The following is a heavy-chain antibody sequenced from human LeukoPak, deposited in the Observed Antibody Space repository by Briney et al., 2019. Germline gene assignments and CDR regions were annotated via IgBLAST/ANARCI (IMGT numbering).Heavy chain of an antibody. CDR1: GYTFTSYW. Sequence: KISCKGSGYTFTSYWIGWVRQAPGQGLEWMGGIIPIFGTANYAQKFQGRVTITADKSTSTAYMDLSSLRSDDTAVYYCAVVDTAMVLSYWGQGTLVTVSS. D-gene: IGHD5-18*01. V-gene: IGHV1-69*06. CDR2: IIPIFGTA. CDR3: AVVDTAMVLSY. J-gene: IGHJ4*02.